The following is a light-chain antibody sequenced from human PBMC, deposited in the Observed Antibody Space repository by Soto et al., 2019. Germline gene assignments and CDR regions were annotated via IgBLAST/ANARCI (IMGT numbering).Light chain of an antibody. Sequence: QSALTQPASVSGYPGQSITISCTGTGSDIGGYDYVSWYQHHPGKAPKLMIYEVSNRPSGVSNRFSGSKSGNTASLTISGLQTEDEADYYCTSYTSTITLVFGGGTKVTVL. J-gene: IGLJ2*01. V-gene: IGLV2-14*01. CDR3: TSYTSTITLV. CDR2: EVS. CDR1: GSDIGGYDY.